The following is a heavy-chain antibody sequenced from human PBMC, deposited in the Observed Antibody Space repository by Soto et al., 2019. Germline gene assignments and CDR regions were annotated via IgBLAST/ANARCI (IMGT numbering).Heavy chain of an antibody. D-gene: IGHD5-12*01. CDR2: IRSKAYGGTT. Sequence: GGSLRLSCTASGFTFGDYAMSWFRQAPGKGLEWVGFIRSKAYGGTTEYAASVKGRFTISRDDSKSIAYLQMNSLKTEDTAVYYCAVVATLGYYYYYMDVWGKGTTVTVSS. CDR1: GFTFGDYA. V-gene: IGHV3-49*03. CDR3: AVVATLGYYYYYMDV. J-gene: IGHJ6*03.